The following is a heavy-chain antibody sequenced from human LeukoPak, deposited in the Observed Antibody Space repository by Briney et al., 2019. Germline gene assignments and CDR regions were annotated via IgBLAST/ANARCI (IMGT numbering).Heavy chain of an antibody. J-gene: IGHJ4*02. D-gene: IGHD3-16*01. CDR1: GFTFNNYA. CDR2: ISGSGGNS. Sequence: GGSLRLSCAASGFTFNNYAMSWVRQAPGKGPEWVSGISGSGGNSYYADSVKGRFTISRDNSKNTLYLQMNSLRAEDTAVYYCARGGGSPGVLDYWGQGTLVTVSS. V-gene: IGHV3-23*01. CDR3: ARGGGSPGVLDY.